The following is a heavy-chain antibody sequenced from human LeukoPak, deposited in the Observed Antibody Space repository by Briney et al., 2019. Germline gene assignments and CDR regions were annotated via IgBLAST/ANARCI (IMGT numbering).Heavy chain of an antibody. CDR1: GGSISSGGYY. CDR2: IYYSGST. Sequence: PSQTLSLTCTVSGGSISSGGYYWSWIRQHPGKGLEWSGYIYYSGSTYYNPSLKSRVTISVDTSKNQFSLKLSSVTAADTAVYYCARGGSSWYSSWFDPWGQGTLVTVSS. D-gene: IGHD6-13*01. J-gene: IGHJ5*02. CDR3: ARGGSSWYSSWFDP. V-gene: IGHV4-31*03.